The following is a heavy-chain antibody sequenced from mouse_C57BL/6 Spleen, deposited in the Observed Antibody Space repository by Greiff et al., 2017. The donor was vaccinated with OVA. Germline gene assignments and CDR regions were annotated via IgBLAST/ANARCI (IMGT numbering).Heavy chain of an antibody. CDR2: INPSSGYT. CDR1: GYTFTSYW. D-gene: IGHD6-1*01. J-gene: IGHJ4*01. V-gene: IGHV1-7*01. Sequence: QVHVKQSGAELAKPGASVKLSCKASGYTFTSYWMHWVKQRPGQGLEWIGYINPSSGYTKYNQKFKDKATLTADKSSSTAYMQLRSLTYEDSAVYYCARGGLSYAMDYWGQGTSVTVYS. CDR3: ARGGLSYAMDY.